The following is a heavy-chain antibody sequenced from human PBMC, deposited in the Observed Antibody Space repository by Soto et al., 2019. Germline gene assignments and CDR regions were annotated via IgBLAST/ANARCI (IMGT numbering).Heavy chain of an antibody. CDR1: GDSVSSNSAA. Sequence: SQTLSLTCAISGDSVSSNSAAWNWIRQSPSRGLEWLGRTYYRSKWYNDYAVSVKSRITINPDTSKNQFSLQLNSVTPEDTAVYYCARGKSGSYEDIEYYYYYYGMDVWGQGTTVTVSS. D-gene: IGHD1-26*01. J-gene: IGHJ6*02. V-gene: IGHV6-1*01. CDR3: ARGKSGSYEDIEYYYYYYGMDV. CDR2: TYYRSKWYN.